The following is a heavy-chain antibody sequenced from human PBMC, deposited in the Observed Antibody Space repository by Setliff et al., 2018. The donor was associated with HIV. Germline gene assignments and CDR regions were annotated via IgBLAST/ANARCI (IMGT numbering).Heavy chain of an antibody. J-gene: IGHJ4*02. CDR2: IYHTGST. D-gene: IGHD3-22*01. V-gene: IGHV4-38-2*02. Sequence: LSLTCTVSGWSISSGFFWGWIRQPPGKGLEFIGSIYHTGSTNYSPSLRSRVTISVDTSRNQFSLDLTSVTAADTAVYYCARHRRYDSSGYRPYYFDYWGPGTLVTVSS. CDR1: GWSISSGFF. CDR3: ARHRRYDSSGYRPYYFDY.